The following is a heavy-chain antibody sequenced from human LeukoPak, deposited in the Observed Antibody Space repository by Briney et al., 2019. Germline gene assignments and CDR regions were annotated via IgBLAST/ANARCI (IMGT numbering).Heavy chain of an antibody. J-gene: IGHJ4*02. Sequence: GGTLRLSCAASGFTFTSYAMNWVRQAPGKGLEWVSAISGSGGNTYYADSVKGRFTISRDNSKNTLYLQMNSLRAEDTAIYYCAKDGKTRNWNYFQAKPVYWGQGTLVTVSS. CDR2: ISGSGGNT. CDR1: GFTFTSYA. D-gene: IGHD1-7*01. CDR3: AKDGKTRNWNYFQAKPVY. V-gene: IGHV3-23*01.